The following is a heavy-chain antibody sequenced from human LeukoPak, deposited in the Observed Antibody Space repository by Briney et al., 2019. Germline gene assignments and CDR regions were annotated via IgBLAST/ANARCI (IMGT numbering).Heavy chain of an antibody. CDR2: ISYDGYNE. Sequence: GGSLRLSCAASGFTFSGYGMHWVRQAPGKGLEWVAVISYDGYNEYYADSVKGRFTISRDNSKNTVYVQMNSLRAEDTAVYYCAKGVGYGGMDVWGQGTTVTVSS. V-gene: IGHV3-30*18. J-gene: IGHJ6*02. CDR1: GFTFSGYG. CDR3: AKGVGYGGMDV. D-gene: IGHD2-8*01.